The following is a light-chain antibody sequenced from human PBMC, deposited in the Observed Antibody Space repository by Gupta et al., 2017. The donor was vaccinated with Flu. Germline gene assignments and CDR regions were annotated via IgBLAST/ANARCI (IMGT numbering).Light chain of an antibody. Sequence: DIVMTQSPLSLLVTTGELTSISCRSSQSLLHSNGYNYLDWYLQKPGQSPQLLIYLGSNRASGVPDRFSGSGSGTDFTLKISRVEAEDVGVYYCMQALQTPPTFGQGTKVEIK. CDR3: MQALQTPPT. CDR2: LGS. V-gene: IGKV2-28*01. J-gene: IGKJ1*01. CDR1: QSLLHSNGYNY.